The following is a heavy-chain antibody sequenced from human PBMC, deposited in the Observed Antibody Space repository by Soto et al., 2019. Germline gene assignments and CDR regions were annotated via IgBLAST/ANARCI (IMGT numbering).Heavy chain of an antibody. J-gene: IGHJ6*02. CDR2: IIPIFGTA. D-gene: IGHD2-2*01. Sequence: GASVKVSCKASGGTFSSYAISWVRQAPGQGLEWMGGIIPIFGTANYAQKFQGRVTITADESTSTAYMELSSLRSEDTAVYYCASLPIYCISTSCYYYYGMDVWGQGTTVTVSS. CDR1: GGTFSSYA. V-gene: IGHV1-69*13. CDR3: ASLPIYCISTSCYYYYGMDV.